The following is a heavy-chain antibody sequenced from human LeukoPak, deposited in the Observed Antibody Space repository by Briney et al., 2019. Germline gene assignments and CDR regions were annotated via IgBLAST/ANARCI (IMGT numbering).Heavy chain of an antibody. V-gene: IGHV4-39*01. Sequence: PSETLSLTCSVSGGSISISHYFWGWIRQPPGKGLEWIASRSSTGITHYHSSLESRISVSVETSKSQFSLRLTSLTAADTAVYYCAFSGWFWGAFDYWGQGILVTVSS. CDR3: AFSGWFWGAFDY. D-gene: IGHD6-19*01. CDR2: RSSTGIT. CDR1: GGSISISHYF. J-gene: IGHJ4*02.